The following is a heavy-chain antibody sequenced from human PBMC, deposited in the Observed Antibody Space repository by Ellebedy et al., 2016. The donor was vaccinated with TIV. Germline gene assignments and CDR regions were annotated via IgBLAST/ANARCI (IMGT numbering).Heavy chain of an antibody. CDR2: IKVGGSDK. Sequence: GGSLRLXXSASGFTFSASPMTWVRQAPGKGLEWVATIKVGGSDKDYVDSVKGRFTISRDNAKNSLHLEMNSLRAEDTAVYYCARVAHSGYYGDDRFDMWGQGTTVTVS. CDR3: ARVAHSGYYGDDRFDM. J-gene: IGHJ3*02. D-gene: IGHD3-22*01. CDR1: GFTFSASP. V-gene: IGHV3-7*03.